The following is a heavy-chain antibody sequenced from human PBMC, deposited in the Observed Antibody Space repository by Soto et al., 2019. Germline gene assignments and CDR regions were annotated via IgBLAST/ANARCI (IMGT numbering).Heavy chain of an antibody. CDR3: AKFRGHNLNFDY. D-gene: IGHD1-20*01. Sequence: EVQLLESGGGSVQPGGSLRLSCAASGFTFSSYAMHWVRRPPGKGLEWVSSISGSGGTAYYADSVQGRFSISRDSLVNTLYPRMKSLRSEDKAVYFCAKFRGHNLNFDYLGQGSLVIVSP. V-gene: IGHV3-23*01. J-gene: IGHJ4*02. CDR2: ISGSGGTA. CDR1: GFTFSSYA.